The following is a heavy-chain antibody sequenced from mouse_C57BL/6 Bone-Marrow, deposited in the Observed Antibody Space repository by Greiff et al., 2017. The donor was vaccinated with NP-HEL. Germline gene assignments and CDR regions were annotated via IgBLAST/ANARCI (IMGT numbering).Heavy chain of an antibody. CDR2: INPYNGGT. D-gene: IGHD1-1*01. CDR1: GYTFTDYY. J-gene: IGHJ1*03. V-gene: IGHV1-19*01. CDR3: ARPFITTVVNWYFDV. Sequence: VQLQQSGPVLVKPGASVKMSCKASGYTFTDYYMNWVKQSHGKSLEWIGVINPYNGGTSYNQKFKGKATLTVDKSSSTAYMELNSLTSEDSAVYYCARPFITTVVNWYFDVWGTGTTVTVSS.